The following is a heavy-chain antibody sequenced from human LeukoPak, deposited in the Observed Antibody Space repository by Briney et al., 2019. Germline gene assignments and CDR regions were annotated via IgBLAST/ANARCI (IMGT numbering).Heavy chain of an antibody. CDR1: GFTVSSNY. CDR2: ISSSGSTI. CDR3: ARRAGAYSHPYDY. D-gene: IGHD4/OR15-4a*01. J-gene: IGHJ4*02. V-gene: IGHV3-11*04. Sequence: PGGSLRLSCAASGFTVSSNYMSWVRQAPGKGLEWVSYISSSGSTIYYADSVKGRFTISRDNAKNPLYLQMNSLRAEDTAVYYCARRAGAYSHPYDYWGQGTLVTVSS.